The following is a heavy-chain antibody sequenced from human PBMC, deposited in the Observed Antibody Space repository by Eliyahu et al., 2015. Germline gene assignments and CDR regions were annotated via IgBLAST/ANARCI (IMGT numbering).Heavy chain of an antibody. J-gene: IGHJ5*02. D-gene: IGHD3-3*01. Sequence: QVQLHEWGPGLVKSSETLSLTCTVSGGSISNFYWSWIRQAPGKGLEWIGYVYYXGSTSHNPSLEGRVSMSVDTSKNQFSLTLKSVTVADSALYYCGRHDFWNGFAARGPIDTWGQGTLVTVSA. CDR1: GGSISNFY. CDR3: GRHDFWNGFAARGPIDT. CDR2: VYYXGST. V-gene: IGHV4-59*08.